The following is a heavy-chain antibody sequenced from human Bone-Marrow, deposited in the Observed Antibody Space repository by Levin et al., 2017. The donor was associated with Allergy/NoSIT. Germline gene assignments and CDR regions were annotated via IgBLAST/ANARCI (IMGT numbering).Heavy chain of an antibody. Sequence: SVKVSCKASGGTFSSYAISWVRQAPGQGLEWMGGIIPIFGTANYAQKFQGRVTITADESTSTAYMELSSLRSEDTAVYYCARDRFDTAMVKTGVRAFDIWGQGTMVTVSS. D-gene: IGHD5-18*01. CDR1: GGTFSSYA. CDR3: ARDRFDTAMVKTGVRAFDI. V-gene: IGHV1-69*13. J-gene: IGHJ3*02. CDR2: IIPIFGTA.